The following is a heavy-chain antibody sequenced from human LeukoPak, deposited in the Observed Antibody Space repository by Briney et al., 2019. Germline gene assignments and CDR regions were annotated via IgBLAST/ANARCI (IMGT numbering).Heavy chain of an antibody. V-gene: IGHV3-23*01. J-gene: IGHJ2*01. CDR3: AKDRSFYGAPWYFDL. CDR1: GFTFSSYA. Sequence: GGSLRLSCAASGFTFSSYAMSWVRQAPGKGLEWVSAISGSGGSTYYADSVKGRFTISRDDSKNTLYLQMNSLRADDTAIYYCAKDRSFYGAPWYFDLWGRGTLVTVSS. D-gene: IGHD4-17*01. CDR2: ISGSGGST.